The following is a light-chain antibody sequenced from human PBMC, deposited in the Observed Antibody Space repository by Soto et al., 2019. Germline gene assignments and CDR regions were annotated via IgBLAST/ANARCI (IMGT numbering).Light chain of an antibody. CDR2: GAS. J-gene: IGKJ1*01. Sequence: EIVLTQSPDTLSLFPGERATLSCRASQSVSSTYLAWYQQKLGQAPRLLIFGASSRATGIPDRFSGSGSGTDFTLTISRQEPEDFAVYYCQQYGSSRWTFGQGTKVEIK. CDR3: QQYGSSRWT. V-gene: IGKV3-20*01. CDR1: QSVSSTY.